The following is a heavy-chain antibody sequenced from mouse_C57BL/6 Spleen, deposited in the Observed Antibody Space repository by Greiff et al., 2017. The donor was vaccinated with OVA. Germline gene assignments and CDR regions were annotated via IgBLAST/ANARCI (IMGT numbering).Heavy chain of an antibody. Sequence: VQLQQSGAELVKPGASVKLSCTASGFNIKDYYMHWVKQRTEQGLEWIGRIDPEDGETKYAPQFQGKATITADTSSNTAYLQLSSLTSEDTAVYYCAASDGSSYGWYFDVWGTGTTVTVSS. D-gene: IGHD1-1*01. CDR1: GFNIKDYY. CDR3: AASDGSSYGWYFDV. CDR2: IDPEDGET. V-gene: IGHV14-2*01. J-gene: IGHJ1*03.